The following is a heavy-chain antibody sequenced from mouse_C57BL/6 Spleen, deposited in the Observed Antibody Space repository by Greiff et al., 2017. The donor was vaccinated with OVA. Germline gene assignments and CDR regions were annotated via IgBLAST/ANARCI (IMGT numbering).Heavy chain of an antibody. Sequence: EVQRVESEGGLVQPGSSMKLSCTASGFTFSDYYMAWVRQVPEKGLEWVANINYDGSSTYYLDSLKSRFIISRDNAKNILYLQMSSLKSEDTATYYCAGYHYYGSSYDWYFDVWGTGTTVTVSS. CDR3: AGYHYYGSSYDWYFDV. CDR1: GFTFSDYY. V-gene: IGHV5-16*01. CDR2: INYDGSST. D-gene: IGHD1-1*01. J-gene: IGHJ1*03.